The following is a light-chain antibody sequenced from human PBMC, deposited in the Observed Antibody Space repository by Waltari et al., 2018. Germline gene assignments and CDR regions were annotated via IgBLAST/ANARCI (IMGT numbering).Light chain of an antibody. CDR2: WAS. J-gene: IGKJ4*01. CDR1: QSLLYSSSNENY. V-gene: IGKV4-1*01. CDR3: QQYYTTPLT. Sequence: DIVMTQSPDSLAVSLGDRATINCKCSQSLLYSSSNENYLAWYQHKPGQPPKLLIYWASTRKTWVPDRFSGSGSGTDFILTISSLQAEDVAVYYCQQYYTTPLTFGGGTKVVI.